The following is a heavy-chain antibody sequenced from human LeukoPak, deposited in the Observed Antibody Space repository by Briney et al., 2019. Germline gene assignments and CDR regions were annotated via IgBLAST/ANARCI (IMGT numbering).Heavy chain of an antibody. CDR1: GFTVSSNY. D-gene: IGHD2-2*01. Sequence: PGGSLRLSCAASGFTVSSNYMNWVRQAPGKGLEWVSVIYSGGSTYYADSVKGRFTISRDNSKNTLYLQMNGLRAEDTAVYYCAREEYQLLPDYYYMDVWGKGTTVIVSS. V-gene: IGHV3-66*01. CDR2: IYSGGST. CDR3: AREEYQLLPDYYYMDV. J-gene: IGHJ6*03.